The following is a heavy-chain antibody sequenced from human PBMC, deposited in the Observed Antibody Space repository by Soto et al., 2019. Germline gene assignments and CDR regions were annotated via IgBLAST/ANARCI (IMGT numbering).Heavy chain of an antibody. J-gene: IGHJ6*02. CDR2: ITASNGNA. CDR3: ARGASCSSTSCYDNFHYGLAV. D-gene: IGHD2-2*01. CDR1: GYTFTNYG. Sequence: QVQLAQSGPEVKNPGASLKVSCKASGYTFTNYGITWVRQAPGQGLEWMGWITASNGNANYAREIQGRLTLTRDTSTNTASMELRSLRSDDTAVYYCARGASCSSTSCYDNFHYGLAVWGQGTTVIVSS. V-gene: IGHV1-18*01.